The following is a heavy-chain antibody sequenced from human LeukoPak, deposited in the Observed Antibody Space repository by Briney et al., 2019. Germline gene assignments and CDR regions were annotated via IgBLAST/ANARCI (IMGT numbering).Heavy chain of an antibody. D-gene: IGHD3-9*01. V-gene: IGHV4-4*07. CDR1: GGSISSYY. J-gene: IGHJ4*02. CDR3: ARENYDILTGYPHFDY. CDR2: IYTSGST. Sequence: SETLSLTCTVSGGSISSYYWSWIRQPPGKGLEWIWRIYTSGSTNYNPSLKSRVTMSVDTSTNQFSLKLSSVTAADTAVYYCARENYDILTGYPHFDYWGQGTLVTVSS.